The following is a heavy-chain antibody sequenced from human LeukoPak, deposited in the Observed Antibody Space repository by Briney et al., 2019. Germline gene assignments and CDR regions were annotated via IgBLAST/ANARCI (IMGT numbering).Heavy chain of an antibody. Sequence: GGSLRLSCAASGFTFSSYDMHWVRQATGKGLEWVSAIGTAGDTYYPGSVKGRFTISRENAKNSLYLQMNSLRAGDTAVYYCAGAISGYSSGWLGYYYYMDVWGKGTTVTISS. D-gene: IGHD6-19*01. CDR3: AGAISGYSSGWLGYYYYMDV. CDR2: IGTAGDT. J-gene: IGHJ6*03. CDR1: GFTFSSYD. V-gene: IGHV3-13*01.